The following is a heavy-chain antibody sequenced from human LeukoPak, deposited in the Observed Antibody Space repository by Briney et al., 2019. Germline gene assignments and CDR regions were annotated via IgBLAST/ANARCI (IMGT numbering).Heavy chain of an antibody. CDR3: AKDAPPGEGYCSSTSCYGRDWFDP. CDR1: GFTFSSYA. CDR2: ISGSGGST. Sequence: GGSLRLSCAASGFTFSSYAMSWVRQAPGKGLEWVSAISGSGGSTYYADSVKGRFTISRDNSKNTLYLQMNSLRAEDTAVYYCAKDAPPGEGYCSSTSCYGRDWFDPWGQGTLVTVSS. V-gene: IGHV3-23*01. J-gene: IGHJ5*02. D-gene: IGHD2-2*01.